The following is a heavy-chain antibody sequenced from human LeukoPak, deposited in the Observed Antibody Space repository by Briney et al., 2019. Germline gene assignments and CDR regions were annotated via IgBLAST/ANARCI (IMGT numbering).Heavy chain of an antibody. CDR3: ARDVGLEGAVKDAFDI. Sequence: ASVKVSCKTSGYTFTTYYIHWVRQAPGQGLEWMGRINPNNGGADYAQKFQGRVTMTRDTSITTAYMELTSLTSDETAVYYCARDVGLEGAVKDAFDIWGQGTMVTVSS. V-gene: IGHV1-2*06. CDR1: GYTFTTYY. CDR2: INPNNGGA. D-gene: IGHD1-26*01. J-gene: IGHJ3*02.